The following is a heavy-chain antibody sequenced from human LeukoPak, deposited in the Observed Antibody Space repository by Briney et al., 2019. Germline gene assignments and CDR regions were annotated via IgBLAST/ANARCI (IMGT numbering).Heavy chain of an antibody. CDR2: ISSGGSSI. CDR3: ARIRGYCSSTSCFNDH. Sequence: GGSLRHSCAASGFTFSSYEMNWVRQAPGKGLEWVSYISSGGSSIYYADSVKGRFTISRDNAKNSLYLQMNSLRAEDTAVYYCARIRGYCSSTSCFNDHWGQGTLVTVSS. J-gene: IGHJ4*02. V-gene: IGHV3-48*03. D-gene: IGHD2-2*01. CDR1: GFTFSSYE.